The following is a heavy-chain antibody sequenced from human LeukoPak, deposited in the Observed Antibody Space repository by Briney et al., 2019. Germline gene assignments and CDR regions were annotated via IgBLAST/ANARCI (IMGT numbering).Heavy chain of an antibody. V-gene: IGHV3-43*02. CDR3: AKDDVIAASYYYYYMDV. CDR2: ISGDGGST. D-gene: IGHD6-6*01. Sequence: PGGSLRLSCAASGFTFSSYSMNWVRQAPGKGLEWVSLISGDGGSTYYADSVKGRLTISRDNSKNSLYLQMNSLRTEDTALYYCAKDDVIAASYYYYYMDVWGKGTTVTVSS. CDR1: GFTFSSYS. J-gene: IGHJ6*03.